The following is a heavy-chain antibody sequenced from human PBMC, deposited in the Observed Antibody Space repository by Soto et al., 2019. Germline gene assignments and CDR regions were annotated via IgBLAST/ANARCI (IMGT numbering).Heavy chain of an antibody. CDR1: GYTFTNFG. V-gene: IGHV1-18*01. CDR2: ISAYNANA. CDR3: ARVLGYCSSTSCYHWFDP. J-gene: IGHJ5*02. Sequence: ASVKVSCKASGYTFTNFGISWVRQAPGQGLEWMGWISAYNANANYAQKFQGRITMTTDTSTSTAHMELSRLRSEDTAVYYCARVLGYCSSTSCYHWFDPWGQGTLVTVSS. D-gene: IGHD2-2*01.